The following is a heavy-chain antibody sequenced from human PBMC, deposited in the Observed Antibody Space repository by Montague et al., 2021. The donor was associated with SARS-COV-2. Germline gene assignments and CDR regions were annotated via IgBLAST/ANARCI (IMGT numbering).Heavy chain of an antibody. V-gene: IGHV4-4*07. CDR2: IYASGGT. Sequence: SETLSLTCSVSGEPISGFFWNWIRQPAGKGLEWIGRIYASGGTDXNPSLESRVTMSVDTSKSQFSLKVNSVTAADTAMYYCARGVVAAPPMVDYWGRGTLVTVSS. D-gene: IGHD2-15*01. CDR3: ARGVVAAPPMVDY. J-gene: IGHJ4*02. CDR1: GEPISGFF.